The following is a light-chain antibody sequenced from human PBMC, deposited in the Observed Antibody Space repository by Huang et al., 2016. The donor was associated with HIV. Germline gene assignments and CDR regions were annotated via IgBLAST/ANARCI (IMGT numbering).Light chain of an antibody. CDR1: QDINNF. CDR3: QQYDDVPIS. CDR2: DAS. J-gene: IGKJ4*01. Sequence: DIQMTQSPSSLSASVGDRVTITCQASQDINNFLNWYQQKPGKAPKLLILDASNLQTGVPSRVSGSGSGTHFTVTITSLQRDDIGTYYCQQYDDVPISFGGGTKV. V-gene: IGKV1-33*01.